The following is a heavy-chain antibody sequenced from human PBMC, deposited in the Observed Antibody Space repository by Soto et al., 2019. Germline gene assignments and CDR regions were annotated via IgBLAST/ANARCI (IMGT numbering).Heavy chain of an antibody. CDR2: IYYSGST. CDR1: GGSVSSGSYY. CDR3: ARDQYGGYCSGGSCLEYCYYGMDV. J-gene: IGHJ6*02. Sequence: NPSETLSLTCTVSGGSVSSGSYYWSWIRQPPGKGLEWIGYIYYSGSTNYNPSLKSRVTISVDTSKNQFSLKLSSVTAADTAVYYCARDQYGGYCSGGSCLEYCYYGMDVWSQGTTVTV. D-gene: IGHD2-15*01. V-gene: IGHV4-61*01.